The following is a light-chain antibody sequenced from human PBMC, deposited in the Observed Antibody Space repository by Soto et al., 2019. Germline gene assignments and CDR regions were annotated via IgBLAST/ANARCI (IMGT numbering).Light chain of an antibody. CDR2: DAS. J-gene: IGKJ1*01. CDR1: QSVGST. V-gene: IGKV3-15*01. Sequence: EKVMTHSPATLSVSPCEGAALSLRASQSVGSTLAWYQQKPGQPPRLLIYDASTRATGIPARFSGSGSGTEFTLTISSLQSEDFAVYYCQQYNTWPRTFGQGTKVDI. CDR3: QQYNTWPRT.